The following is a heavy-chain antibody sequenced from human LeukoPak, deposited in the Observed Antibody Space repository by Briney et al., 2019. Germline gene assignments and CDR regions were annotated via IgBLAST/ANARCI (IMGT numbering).Heavy chain of an antibody. Sequence: LGESLKISCKGSGYSFTSYWIGWVRQMPGKGLEWMGIIYPGDSDTRYSPSFQGQVTISADKSISTAYLQWSSLKASDTAMYYCARSEVPEYSRSWYFDYWGQGTLVTVSS. CDR3: ARSEVPEYSRSWYFDY. J-gene: IGHJ4*02. CDR2: IYPGDSDT. CDR1: GYSFTSYW. V-gene: IGHV5-51*01. D-gene: IGHD6-13*01.